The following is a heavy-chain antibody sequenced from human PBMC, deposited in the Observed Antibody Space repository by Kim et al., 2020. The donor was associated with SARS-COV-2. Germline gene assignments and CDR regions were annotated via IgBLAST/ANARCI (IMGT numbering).Heavy chain of an antibody. CDR1: GFTFSSYW. D-gene: IGHD3-10*01. CDR3: ARSGNYYGY. V-gene: IGHV3-7*01. J-gene: IGHJ4*02. CDR2: IKQDGSDK. Sequence: GGSLRLSCAASGFTFSSYWMSWVRQAPGKGLEWVANIKQDGSDKYYVDSVKDRFTIARDNAKNSLYLQMNSLRAEDTAVYFCARSGNYYGYWGQGTLVTVSS.